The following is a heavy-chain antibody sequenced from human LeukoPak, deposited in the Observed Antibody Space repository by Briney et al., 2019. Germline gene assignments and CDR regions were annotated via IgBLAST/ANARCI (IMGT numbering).Heavy chain of an antibody. CDR2: ITASGGNT. J-gene: IGHJ4*02. V-gene: IGHV3-23*01. Sequence: GGSLRLSCAASGFTFSSYAMGWVRQAPGKGLEWVSAITASGGNTYYADSVKGRLTISRDNSKNTLYLQGNSLRAEDTAVYYCAKGNGYSYGRYYFDYWGQGTLVTVSS. D-gene: IGHD5-18*01. CDR3: AKGNGYSYGRYYFDY. CDR1: GFTFSSYA.